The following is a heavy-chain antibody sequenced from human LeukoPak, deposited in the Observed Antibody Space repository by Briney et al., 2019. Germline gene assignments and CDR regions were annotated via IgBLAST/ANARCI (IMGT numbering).Heavy chain of an antibody. CDR2: INEGGSEA. CDR1: GFSFRTRW. Sequence: GGSLRLSCATSGFSFRTRWMSWVRQAPGRGLEWVAGINEGGSEAYYPGSVAGRFTVTRDNVKNSVYLQMNSLRVEDTAVYYCAHDLLACADVWGQGALVSVSS. CDR3: AHDLLACADV. D-gene: IGHD3-3*01. V-gene: IGHV3-7*02. J-gene: IGHJ4*02.